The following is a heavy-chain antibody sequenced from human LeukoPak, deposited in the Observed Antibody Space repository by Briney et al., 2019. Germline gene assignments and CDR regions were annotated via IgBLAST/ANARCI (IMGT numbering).Heavy chain of an antibody. Sequence: GGSLRLSCAASGFTFSSYSMNWVRQAPGKGLEWVSSISSSSSYIYYADSVKGRFTISRDNAKNSLYLQMNSLRVEDTAVYYCGTGYYDFWFFNYWGQGTLVTVSS. D-gene: IGHD3-3*01. CDR1: GFTFSSYS. J-gene: IGHJ4*02. V-gene: IGHV3-21*01. CDR3: GTGYYDFWFFNY. CDR2: ISSSSSYI.